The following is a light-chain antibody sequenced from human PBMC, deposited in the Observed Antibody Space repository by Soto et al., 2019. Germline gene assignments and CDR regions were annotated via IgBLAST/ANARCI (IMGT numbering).Light chain of an antibody. V-gene: IGKV3-20*01. CDR1: QSVSSTY. Sequence: EIVLTQSPGTLSLSPGERATLSCRASQSVSSTYLAWYQQKPGQAPRLLIYGTSSRATGIPDRFSGSGSGTDFTLTISRLEHEAFAVYYCQQYGTSPLTFGGGTKVEIK. CDR3: QQYGTSPLT. CDR2: GTS. J-gene: IGKJ4*01.